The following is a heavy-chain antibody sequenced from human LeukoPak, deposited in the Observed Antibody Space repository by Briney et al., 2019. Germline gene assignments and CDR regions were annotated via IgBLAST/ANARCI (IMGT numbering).Heavy chain of an antibody. D-gene: IGHD3-16*01. J-gene: IGHJ3*02. CDR2: ISAYNGNT. Sequence: GASVKVSCKASGYTFTSYGISWVRQAPGQGLEWMGWISAYNGNTNYAQKLQGRVTMTTDTSTSTAYMELRSLRSDDTAVYYCAGDRPLWRFGGLHPGAFDIWGQGTMVTVSS. CDR3: AGDRPLWRFGGLHPGAFDI. CDR1: GYTFTSYG. V-gene: IGHV1-18*01.